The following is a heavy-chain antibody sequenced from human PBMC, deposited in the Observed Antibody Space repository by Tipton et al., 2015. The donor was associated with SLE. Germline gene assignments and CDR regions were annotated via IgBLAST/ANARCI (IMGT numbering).Heavy chain of an antibody. D-gene: IGHD2-15*01. CDR2: IYTSGST. J-gene: IGHJ4*02. V-gene: IGHV4-4*07. Sequence: TLSLTCTVSGGSISSYYWSWIRQPAGKGLERIGRIYTSGSTNYNPSLKSRVTMSVDTSKNQFSLKLSSVTAADTAVYYCARKYCSGGSCSYFDYWGQGTLVTVSS. CDR3: ARKYCSGGSCSYFDY. CDR1: GGSISSYY.